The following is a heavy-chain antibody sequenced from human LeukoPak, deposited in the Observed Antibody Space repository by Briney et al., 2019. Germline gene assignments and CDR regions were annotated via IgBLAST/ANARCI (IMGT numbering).Heavy chain of an antibody. J-gene: IGHJ6*02. V-gene: IGHV3-23*01. CDR3: ARVLLPLYGMDV. Sequence: PGGSLRLSCAASGFTFDTYAMSWVRQAPGKGLEWVSAISGSGGRTNYADSVKGRFTISRDNSKNTLYLQMNSLRAEDTAVYYCARVLLPLYGMDVWGQGTTVTVSS. CDR2: ISGSGGRT. CDR1: GFTFDTYA. D-gene: IGHD3-22*01.